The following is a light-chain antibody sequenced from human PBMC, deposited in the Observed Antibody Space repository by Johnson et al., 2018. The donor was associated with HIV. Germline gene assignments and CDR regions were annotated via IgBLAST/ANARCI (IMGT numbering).Light chain of an antibody. V-gene: IGLV1-51*01. CDR3: GTWDNSLDAYV. CDR2: GTT. J-gene: IGLJ1*01. Sequence: QSVLTQPPSVSAAAGQKVTISCSGTYSNIEHNYVSWYQQLPGTAPKLLIYGTTKRPSGIPDRFSGSKSGTSATLGITGLQAGDEADYYCGTWDNSLDAYVSGTGTWIAVL. CDR1: YSNIEHNY.